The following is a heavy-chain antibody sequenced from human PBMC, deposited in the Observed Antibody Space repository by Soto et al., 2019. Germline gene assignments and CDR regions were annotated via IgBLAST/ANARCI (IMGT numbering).Heavy chain of an antibody. Sequence: SETLSLTCAVASGSINSSNWWSWVRQPPGRGLEWIGEIYHSGSTNYNPSLKSRVTISVDKSKNQFSLKLSSVTAAATAVYYCARAEFTILGDYYYMAVWGKGTTVTV. CDR1: SGSINSSNW. CDR3: ARAEFTILGDYYYMAV. D-gene: IGHD3-3*01. V-gene: IGHV4-4*02. CDR2: IYHSGST. J-gene: IGHJ6*03.